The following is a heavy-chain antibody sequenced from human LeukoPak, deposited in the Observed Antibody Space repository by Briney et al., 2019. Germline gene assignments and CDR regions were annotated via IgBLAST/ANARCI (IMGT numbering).Heavy chain of an antibody. CDR3: ARDERLLSFLK. CDR2: ISGSGGST. Sequence: GGSLRLSCAASGFTFSSYAMSWVRQAPGKGLEWVSAISGSGGSTYYADSVKGRFTISRNNSKNTLYLQMNSLRAEDTAIYYCARDERLLSFLKWGQGTLVTVSS. D-gene: IGHD3-3*01. J-gene: IGHJ4*02. V-gene: IGHV3-23*01. CDR1: GFTFSSYA.